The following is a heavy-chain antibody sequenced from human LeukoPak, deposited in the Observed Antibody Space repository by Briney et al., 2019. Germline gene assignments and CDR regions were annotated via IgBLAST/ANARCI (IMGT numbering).Heavy chain of an antibody. J-gene: IGHJ4*02. V-gene: IGHV4-34*01. D-gene: IGHD2-2*01. CDR1: GGSFGGYY. Sequence: SETLSLTCAVYGGSFGGYYWSWIRQPPGKGLEWIGEINHSGSTNYNPSLKSRVTIPVDTSKNQFSLKLSSVTAADTAVYYCAREVCSSTSCPYYFDYWGQGTLVTVSS. CDR2: INHSGST. CDR3: AREVCSSTSCPYYFDY.